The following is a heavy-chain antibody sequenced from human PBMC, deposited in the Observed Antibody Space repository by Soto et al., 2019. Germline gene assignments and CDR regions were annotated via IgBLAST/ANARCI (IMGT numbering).Heavy chain of an antibody. D-gene: IGHD5-12*01. CDR2: FDPEDGET. J-gene: IGHJ6*02. Sequence: QVQLVQSGAEVKKPGASVKVSCKVSGYTLTELSMHWVRQAPGKGLEWMGGFDPEDGETIYAQKFQGRVTMTEDTSTDTAYMELSSLRSEDTAVYYCATWGDGYNYPFYYYGMDVWGQGTTVTVSS. CDR1: GYTLTELS. CDR3: ATWGDGYNYPFYYYGMDV. V-gene: IGHV1-24*01.